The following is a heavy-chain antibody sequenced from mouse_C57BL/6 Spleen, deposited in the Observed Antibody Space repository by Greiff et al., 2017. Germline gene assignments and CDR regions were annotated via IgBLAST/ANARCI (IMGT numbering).Heavy chain of an antibody. CDR1: GYTFTSYT. CDR2: INPSSGYP. J-gene: IGHJ4*01. V-gene: IGHV1-4*01. CDR3: ARWPGSSYGYAMDY. D-gene: IGHD1-1*01. Sequence: QVQLQQSGAELARPGASVKMSCKASGYTFTSYTMHWVKQRPGQGLEWIGYINPSSGYPKYNQKFKEKATVTADKSSSTAYMQLSSLTSEDSAVYYCARWPGSSYGYAMDYWGQGTSVTVSS.